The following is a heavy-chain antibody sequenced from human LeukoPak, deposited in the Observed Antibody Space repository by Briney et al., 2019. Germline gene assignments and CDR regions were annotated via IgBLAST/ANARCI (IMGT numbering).Heavy chain of an antibody. J-gene: IGHJ4*02. CDR3: AGKITGTYFDY. V-gene: IGHV3-53*01. CDR2: IYSGGST. CDR1: GFTFSSYG. D-gene: IGHD1/OR15-1a*01. Sequence: GRFLRLSCAASGFTFSSYGMHWVRQAPGKGLEWVSVIYSGGSTYYADSVKGRFTISRDNSKNTLYLQMNSLRAEDTAVYYCAGKITGTYFDYWGQGTLVTVSS.